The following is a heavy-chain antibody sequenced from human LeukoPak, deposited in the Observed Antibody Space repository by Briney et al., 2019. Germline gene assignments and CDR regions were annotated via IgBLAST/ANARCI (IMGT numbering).Heavy chain of an antibody. J-gene: IGHJ4*02. CDR1: GGSISSGGYS. CDR2: IYHSGST. V-gene: IGHV4-30-2*01. CDR3: ARGRITIFGVVIRYFDY. Sequence: SETPSLTCAVSGGSISSGGYSWSWIRQPPGKGLEWIGYIYHSGSTYYNPSLKSRVTISVDRSKNQFSLKLSSVTAADTAVYYCARGRITIFGVVIRYFDYWGQGTLVTVSS. D-gene: IGHD3-3*01.